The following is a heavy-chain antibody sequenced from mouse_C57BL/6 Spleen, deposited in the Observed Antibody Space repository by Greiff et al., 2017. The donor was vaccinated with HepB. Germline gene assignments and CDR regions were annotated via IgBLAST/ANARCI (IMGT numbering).Heavy chain of an antibody. CDR3: ASLTTVVDYFDY. D-gene: IGHD1-1*01. Sequence: VQLKESGPGLVKPSQSLSLTCSVTGYSITSGYYWNWIRQFPGNKLEWMGYISYDGSNNYNPSLKNRISITRDSSKNQFFLKLNSVTTEDTATYYCASLTTVVDYFDYWGQGTTLTVSS. J-gene: IGHJ2*01. CDR1: GYSITSGYY. V-gene: IGHV3-6*01. CDR2: ISYDGSN.